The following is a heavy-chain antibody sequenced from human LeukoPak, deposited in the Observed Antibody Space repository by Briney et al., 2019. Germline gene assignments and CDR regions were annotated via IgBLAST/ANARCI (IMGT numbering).Heavy chain of an antibody. D-gene: IGHD5-18*01. Sequence: SETLSLTCTVSGGSISSYYWSWIRQPPGQGLEWIGYIYYSGITNYNPSLKSRVTISVDTSKNQFSLKLSSVTAADTAVYYCARGYSYGSCFDPWGQGTLVTVSS. V-gene: IGHV4-59*01. CDR3: ARGYSYGSCFDP. CDR2: IYYSGIT. CDR1: GGSISSYY. J-gene: IGHJ5*02.